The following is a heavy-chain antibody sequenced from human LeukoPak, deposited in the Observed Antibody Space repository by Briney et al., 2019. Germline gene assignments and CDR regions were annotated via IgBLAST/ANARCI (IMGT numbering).Heavy chain of an antibody. V-gene: IGHV4-34*01. J-gene: IGHJ2*01. Sequence: SETLSLTCAVYGGSFSGYYWSWIRQPPGKGLEWIGEINHSGSTNYNPSLKSRVTISVDTSKNQFSLKLSSVTAVDTAVYYCARWVTTVRKWYFDLWGRGTLVTVSS. CDR2: INHSGST. D-gene: IGHD4-17*01. CDR3: ARWVTTVRKWYFDL. CDR1: GGSFSGYY.